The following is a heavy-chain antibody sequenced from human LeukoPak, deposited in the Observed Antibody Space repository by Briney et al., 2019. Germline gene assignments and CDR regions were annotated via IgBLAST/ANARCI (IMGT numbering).Heavy chain of an antibody. CDR2: IYTSGST. D-gene: IGHD6-13*01. V-gene: IGHV4-61*02. Sequence: SQTLSLTCTVSGGSLSSGSYYWSWIRQPAGKGLEWIGRIYTSGSTNYNPSLKSRVTISVDTSKNQFSLKVSSVTAADTAIYYCARGVGHRSSWYRWGFDYWGQGTLVTVSS. CDR1: GGSLSSGSYY. J-gene: IGHJ4*02. CDR3: ARGVGHRSSWYRWGFDY.